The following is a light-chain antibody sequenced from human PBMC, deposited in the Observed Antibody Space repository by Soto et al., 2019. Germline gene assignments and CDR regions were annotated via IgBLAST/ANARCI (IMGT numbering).Light chain of an antibody. J-gene: IGKJ5*01. V-gene: IGKV3D-20*02. CDR3: QQRTNWPPIT. CDR2: GAS. Sequence: ILLTQSAGTLSLPPGERVTLSCKASQTINNKYVAWYQQRPGRAPRLLVYGASARATGIPDRFRGSGAGTDFTLTISRLEPEDFAVYYCQQRTNWPPITFGQGTRLEI. CDR1: QTINNKY.